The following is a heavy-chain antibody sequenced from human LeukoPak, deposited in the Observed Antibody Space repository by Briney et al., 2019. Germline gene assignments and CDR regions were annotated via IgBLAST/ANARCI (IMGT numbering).Heavy chain of an antibody. CDR3: ASRPRDAAALDY. D-gene: IGHD6-13*01. CDR1: GFTFSSYG. Sequence: GGSLRLSCAASGFTFSSYGMHWVRQAPGKGLEWVAVIWYDGSNKYYADSVKGRFTISRDNSKNTLYLQMNSLRAEDTAVYYCASRPRDAAALDYWGQGTLVTVSS. J-gene: IGHJ4*02. V-gene: IGHV3-33*01. CDR2: IWYDGSNK.